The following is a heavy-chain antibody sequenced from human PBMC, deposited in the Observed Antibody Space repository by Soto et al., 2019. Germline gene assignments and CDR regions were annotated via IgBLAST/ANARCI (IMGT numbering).Heavy chain of an antibody. D-gene: IGHD1-26*01. V-gene: IGHV1-69*13. CDR1: GGTFSSYA. CDR3: ARDRLSYFGYAFDI. Sequence: ASVKVSCKASGGTFSSYAISWVRQAPGQGLEWMGGIIPIFGTANYAQKFQGRVTITADESTSTAYMELSSLRSEDTAVYYCARDRLSYFGYAFDIWGQGTMVTVSS. CDR2: IIPIFGTA. J-gene: IGHJ3*02.